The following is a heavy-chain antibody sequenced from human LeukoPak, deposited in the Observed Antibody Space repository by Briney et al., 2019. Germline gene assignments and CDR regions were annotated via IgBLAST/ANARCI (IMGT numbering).Heavy chain of an antibody. V-gene: IGHV4-61*01. D-gene: IGHD4-17*01. Sequence: SSETLSLTCTVSGGSVSSGSYYWSWIRQPPGKGLEWIGYIYYSGSTNYNPSLKSRVTISVDTSKNQFSLKLSSVTAADTAVYYCARASTVTDQYFDYWGQGTLVTVSS. CDR1: GGSVSSGSYY. CDR3: ARASTVTDQYFDY. J-gene: IGHJ4*02. CDR2: IYYSGST.